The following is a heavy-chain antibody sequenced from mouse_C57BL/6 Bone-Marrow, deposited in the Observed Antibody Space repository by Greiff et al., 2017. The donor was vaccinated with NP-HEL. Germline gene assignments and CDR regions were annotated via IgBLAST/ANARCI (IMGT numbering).Heavy chain of an antibody. CDR2: IYPGNSDT. V-gene: IGHV1-5*01. CDR1: GYTFTSYW. J-gene: IGHJ2*01. Sequence: EVQLQQSGTVLARPGASVKMSCKTSGYTFTSYWMHWVKQRPGQGLEWIGAIYPGNSDTSYNQKFKGKAKLTAVTSASTAYMELSSLTNEDSAVYYCTHYYGSSYEVDYWGQGTTLTVSS. CDR3: THYYGSSYEVDY. D-gene: IGHD1-1*01.